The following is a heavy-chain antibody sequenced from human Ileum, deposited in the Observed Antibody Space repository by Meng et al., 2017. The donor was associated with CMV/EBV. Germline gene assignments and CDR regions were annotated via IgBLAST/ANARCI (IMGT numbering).Heavy chain of an antibody. CDR2: IHPSGIT. J-gene: IGHJ4*02. Sequence: QEGGAGLLKPSETLSLTCAVHGGSLRDSYWTWIRQAPGKGLEWIGEIHPSGITNYNPSLESRVTISEDTSNNQFSLRLTSLTAGDTAVYYCARGWDNNKVGVHWGQGTLVTVSS. V-gene: IGHV4-34*01. D-gene: IGHD1/OR15-1a*01. CDR3: ARGWDNNKVGVH. CDR1: GGSLRDSY.